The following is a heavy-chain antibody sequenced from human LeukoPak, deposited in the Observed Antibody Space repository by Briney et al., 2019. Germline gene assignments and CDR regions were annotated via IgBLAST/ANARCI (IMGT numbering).Heavy chain of an antibody. J-gene: IGHJ4*02. D-gene: IGHD3-10*01. CDR1: GGSISSYY. Sequence: PSETLSLTCTVSGGSISSYYWSWIRQPPGRGLEWIGYIYYSGSTNYNPSLKSRVTISVDTSKNRFSLKLSSVTAADTAVYYCARESGDITMVRGAYKIHEYYFDYWGQGTLVTVSS. CDR3: ARESGDITMVRGAYKIHEYYFDY. CDR2: IYYSGST. V-gene: IGHV4-59*01.